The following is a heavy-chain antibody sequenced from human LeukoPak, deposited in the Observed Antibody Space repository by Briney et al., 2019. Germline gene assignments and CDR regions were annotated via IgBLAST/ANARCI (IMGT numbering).Heavy chain of an antibody. D-gene: IGHD3-10*01. V-gene: IGHV3-53*01. CDR2: FLSGGST. CDR3: AREYYWNYFGAGSWGAAAT. CDR1: GFTVSSSY. Sequence: GGSLRLSCVASGFTVSSSYMSWVPRARGRGLGWIQGFLSGGSTYYGDSVKGRFTISRDISKNTLYLQMNSLRAEDTAVYYCAREYYWNYFGAGSWGAAATWGQGTLVTVSS. J-gene: IGHJ5*02.